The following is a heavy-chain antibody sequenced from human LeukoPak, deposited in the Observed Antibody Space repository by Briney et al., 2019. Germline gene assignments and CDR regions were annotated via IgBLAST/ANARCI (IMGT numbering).Heavy chain of an antibody. Sequence: GGSLRLSCVASGFTFSDYWMHWVRQAPGKGLVWVSRIASDGSSTSYADSVKGRFTISRDNAKNTLYVQMNSLRAEDTAVYYCARGYYYTGMDVWGQGTTVTVSS. CDR1: GFTFSDYW. CDR2: IASDGSST. J-gene: IGHJ6*02. V-gene: IGHV3-74*01. CDR3: ARGYYYTGMDV.